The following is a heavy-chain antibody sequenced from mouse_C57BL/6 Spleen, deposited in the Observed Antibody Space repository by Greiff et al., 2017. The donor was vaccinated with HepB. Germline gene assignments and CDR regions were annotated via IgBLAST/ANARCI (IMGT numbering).Heavy chain of an antibody. CDR2: INPYNGGT. V-gene: IGHV1-19*01. CDR3: ARYPTQRIWYAMDY. Sequence: EVQLQQSGPVLVKPGASVKMSCKASGYTFTDYYMNWVKQSHGKSLEWIGVINPYNGGTSYNQKFKGKATLTVDKSSSTAYMELNSLTSEDSAVYYCARYPTQRIWYAMDYWGQGTSVTVSS. J-gene: IGHJ4*01. D-gene: IGHD2-10*01. CDR1: GYTFTDYY.